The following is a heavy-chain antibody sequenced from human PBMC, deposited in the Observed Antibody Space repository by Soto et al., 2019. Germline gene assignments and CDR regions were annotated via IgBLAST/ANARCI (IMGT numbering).Heavy chain of an antibody. CDR2: ISYDGHNA. Sequence: GGSLRLSCAASGLPFSIYTLHWVRQAPGKGLEWVALISYDGHNAYYADSVKGRFTISRDNSKNTLYLQMNSLRPEDTAVYYCAKVAGRHYAMDVWGQGTTVTVSS. CDR3: AKVAGRHYAMDV. D-gene: IGHD6-6*01. V-gene: IGHV3-30-3*01. J-gene: IGHJ6*02. CDR1: GLPFSIYT.